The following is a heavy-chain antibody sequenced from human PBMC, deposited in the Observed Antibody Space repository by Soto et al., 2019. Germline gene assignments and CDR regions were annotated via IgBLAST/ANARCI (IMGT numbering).Heavy chain of an antibody. CDR3: ARGGGSHAHPPDY. J-gene: IGHJ4*02. CDR1: VFTFINYW. V-gene: IGHV3-74*01. CDR2: IAYDESTT. D-gene: IGHD1-26*01. Sequence: GWSLRLSCASSVFTFINYWMHWIRQAPGKGLVWVSRIAYDESTTTYADSVKGRFTISRDNAKNTLYLQMNSLRAEDTAVYYCARGGGSHAHPPDYWGQGTLVTVSS.